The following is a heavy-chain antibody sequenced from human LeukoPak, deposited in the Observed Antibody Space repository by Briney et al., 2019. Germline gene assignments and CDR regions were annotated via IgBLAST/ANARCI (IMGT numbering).Heavy chain of an antibody. Sequence: PGGSLRLSCAGSEFGFSSYWMHWVRQPPEKGLEWVFSIKSDGSATAYADSVKGRFSMSTDSAKYTASLHMNSLRVEDTAMYYCAMDINGDLFHVWGQGTPVTVSS. D-gene: IGHD2-2*03. J-gene: IGHJ4*02. CDR2: IKSDGSAT. CDR1: EFGFSSYW. CDR3: AMDINGDLFHV. V-gene: IGHV3-74*01.